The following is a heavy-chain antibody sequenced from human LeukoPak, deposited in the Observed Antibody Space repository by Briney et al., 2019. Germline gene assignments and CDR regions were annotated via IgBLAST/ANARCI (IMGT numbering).Heavy chain of an antibody. CDR1: GGSFSGYY. D-gene: IGHD3-22*01. CDR3: ARGPSPITVSSGYYEDY. J-gene: IGHJ4*02. V-gene: IGHV4-34*01. CDR2: INHSGST. Sequence: SETLSLTCAVYGGSFSGYYWSWIRQPPGKGLEWIGEINHSGSTNYNPSLKSRVTISVDTSKNQFSLKLSSVTAADTAVYYCARGPSPITVSSGYYEDYWGQGTLVTVSS.